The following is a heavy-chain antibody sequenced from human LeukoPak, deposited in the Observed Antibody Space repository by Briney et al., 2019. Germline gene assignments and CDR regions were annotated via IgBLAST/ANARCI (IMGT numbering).Heavy chain of an antibody. V-gene: IGHV4-61*08. CDR2: IYYSGST. CDR1: GGSISSGDYY. J-gene: IGHJ4*02. D-gene: IGHD2-21*02. Sequence: SETLSLTCTVSGGSISSGDYYWSWFRQPPGKGLEWIGYIYYSGSTNYNPSLKSRVTISVDTSKNQFSLKLSSVTAADTAVYYCARLPGYCGGDCYSDYWGQGTLVTVSS. CDR3: ARLPGYCGGDCYSDY.